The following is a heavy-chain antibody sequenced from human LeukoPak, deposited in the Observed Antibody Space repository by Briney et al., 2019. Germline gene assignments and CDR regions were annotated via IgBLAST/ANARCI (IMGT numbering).Heavy chain of an antibody. Sequence: GGSLGLSCAASGFTVSGYWMSWVRQAPGKGLEWVANIKQDGSAQNYVDSVKGRLTTSRDNAKNSLFLQMNSLRVEDTALYYCARVSAAGTGFLDLWGRGTLVLVSA. D-gene: IGHD6-13*01. CDR3: ARVSAAGTGFLDL. CDR1: GFTVSGYW. CDR2: IKQDGSAQ. J-gene: IGHJ2*01. V-gene: IGHV3-7*01.